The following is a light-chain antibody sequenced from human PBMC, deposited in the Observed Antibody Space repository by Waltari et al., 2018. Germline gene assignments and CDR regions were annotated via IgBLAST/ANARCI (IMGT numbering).Light chain of an antibody. J-gene: IGLJ3*02. CDR3: YSATDNYRV. Sequence: SYALAQPSSVSVSPGQTARIPCSGYVLAKKYARWVQQKPGQAPVVVIYKDRERPSGIPERFSGSSSGTKVTLTISGAQVEDEGDYYCYSATDNYRVFGGGTKLTVL. CDR1: VLAKKY. V-gene: IGLV3-27*01. CDR2: KDR.